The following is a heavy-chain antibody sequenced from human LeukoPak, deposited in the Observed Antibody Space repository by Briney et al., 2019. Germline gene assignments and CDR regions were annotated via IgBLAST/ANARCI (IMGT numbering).Heavy chain of an antibody. D-gene: IGHD3-3*01. CDR1: GYTFTSYG. Sequence: SVKVSCKASGYTFTSYGISWVRQAPGQGLEWMGGIIPIFGTANYAQKFQGRVTITADESTSTAYMELSSLRSEDTAVYYCARAPTSSITIFGVVPDWFDPWGQGTLVTVSS. J-gene: IGHJ5*02. CDR2: IIPIFGTA. CDR3: ARAPTSSITIFGVVPDWFDP. V-gene: IGHV1-69*13.